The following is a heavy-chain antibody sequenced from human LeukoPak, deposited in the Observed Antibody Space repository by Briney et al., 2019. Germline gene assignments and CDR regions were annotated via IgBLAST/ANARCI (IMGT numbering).Heavy chain of an antibody. CDR1: GGSFSGYY. D-gene: IGHD1-26*01. Sequence: MPSETLSLTCAVYGGSFSGYYWSWIRQPPGKGLEWIGEINHSGSTNYNPSLKSRVTISVDTSKNQFSLRLSSVTAADTAVYYCARAHSGSYSCYFDYWGQGTLVTVSS. J-gene: IGHJ4*02. CDR3: ARAHSGSYSCYFDY. V-gene: IGHV4-34*01. CDR2: INHSGST.